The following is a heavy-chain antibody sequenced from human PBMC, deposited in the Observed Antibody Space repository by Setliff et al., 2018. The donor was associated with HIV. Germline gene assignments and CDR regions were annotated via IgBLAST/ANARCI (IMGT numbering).Heavy chain of an antibody. Sequence: ASVKVSCKASGYTFTSYYMHWVRQAPGQGLEWMGIINPSGGITGYVRKFQGRVTMTRDTSTSTVYMELSSLRSEDTAVYYCARDLGPSMVRGSIITLINGLFDYWGQGTPVTVSS. CDR1: GYTFTSYY. J-gene: IGHJ4*01. V-gene: IGHV1-46*01. CDR2: INPSGGIT. CDR3: ARDLGPSMVRGSIITLINGLFDY. D-gene: IGHD3-10*01.